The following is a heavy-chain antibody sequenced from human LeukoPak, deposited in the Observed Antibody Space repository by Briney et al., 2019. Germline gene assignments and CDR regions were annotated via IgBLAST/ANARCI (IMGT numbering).Heavy chain of an antibody. CDR3: ASLYGSGSYYGGDFDY. D-gene: IGHD3-10*01. Sequence: ASVKVSCKASGYTFTGYYMHWVRQAPGQGLEWMGRINPNSGGTNYAQKFQGRVTMTRDTSISTAYMELSRLRSDDTAVYYCASLYGSGSYYGGDFDYWGQGTLVTASS. CDR1: GYTFTGYY. J-gene: IGHJ4*02. CDR2: INPNSGGT. V-gene: IGHV1-2*06.